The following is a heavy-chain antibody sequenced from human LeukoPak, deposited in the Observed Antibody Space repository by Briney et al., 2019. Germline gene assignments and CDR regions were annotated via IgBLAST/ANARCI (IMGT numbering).Heavy chain of an antibody. D-gene: IGHD5-12*01. CDR3: ARRVATGSYYYYGMDV. CDR1: GFTVSSNY. CDR2: ISSSGSTI. V-gene: IGHV3-11*04. J-gene: IGHJ6*02. Sequence: GGSLRLSCAASGFTVSSNYMSWVRQAPGKGLEWVSYISSSGSTIYYADSVKGRFTISRDNAKNSLYLQMNSLRAEDTAVYYCARRVATGSYYYYGMDVWGQGTTVTVSS.